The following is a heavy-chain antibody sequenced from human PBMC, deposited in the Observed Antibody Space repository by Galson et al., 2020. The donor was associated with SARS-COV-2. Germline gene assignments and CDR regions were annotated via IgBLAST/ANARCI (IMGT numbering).Heavy chain of an antibody. CDR2: ISGSSRTI. V-gene: IGHV3-48*01. CDR3: ACLGMSTGWVY. J-gene: IGHJ4*02. D-gene: IGHD3-16*01. Sequence: GGSLRLSCAASGFTFSNYDMNWVRQAPGKGLEWVSYISGSSRTIYYADSVKGRFTNSRDNAKNSLYLQMNSLRAEDTAVYYCACLGMSTGWVYWGQGTLVTVSS. CDR1: GFTFSNYD.